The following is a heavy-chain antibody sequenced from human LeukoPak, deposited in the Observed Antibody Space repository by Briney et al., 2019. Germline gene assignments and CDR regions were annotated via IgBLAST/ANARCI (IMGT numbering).Heavy chain of an antibody. J-gene: IGHJ6*03. D-gene: IGHD2-2*01. Sequence: SVKVSCKASGGTFSSYAISWVRQAPGQGLEWMGGIIPIFGTANYAQKFQGRVTITTDESTSTAYMELSSLRSEDTAVYYCASAFRSTSYNRNYYYYYMDVWGKGTTVTVSS. CDR2: IIPIFGTA. CDR1: GGTFSSYA. V-gene: IGHV1-69*05. CDR3: ASAFRSTSYNRNYYYYYMDV.